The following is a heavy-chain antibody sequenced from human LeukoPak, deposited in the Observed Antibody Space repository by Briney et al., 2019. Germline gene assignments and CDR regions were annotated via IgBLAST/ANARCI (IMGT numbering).Heavy chain of an antibody. D-gene: IGHD3-22*01. CDR2: ISDSGRST. CDR1: GFTFSTYT. V-gene: IGHV3-23*01. CDR3: AKIYYDSSGYLDY. Sequence: GGSLRLSCAASGFTFSTYTMSWVRQAPGKGLEWVSTISDSGRSTYYADSVKGRFTISRDNSKNTLYLQMNSLRAEDTAVYYCAKIYYDSSGYLDYWGQGTLVTVSS. J-gene: IGHJ4*02.